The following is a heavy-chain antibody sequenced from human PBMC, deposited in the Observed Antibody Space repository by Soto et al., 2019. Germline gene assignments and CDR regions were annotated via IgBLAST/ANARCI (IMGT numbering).Heavy chain of an antibody. V-gene: IGHV3-64*02. J-gene: IGHJ4*02. CDR3: ARETELEALDY. CDR2: ISSNGGST. Sequence: TGGSLRLSCAASGFTFSSYAMHWVRQAPGKGLEYVSAISSNGGSTYYADSVKGRFTISRDNSKNTLYLHMGSLRAEDMAVYYCARETELEALDYWGQGTLVTVSS. D-gene: IGHD6-13*01. CDR1: GFTFSSYA.